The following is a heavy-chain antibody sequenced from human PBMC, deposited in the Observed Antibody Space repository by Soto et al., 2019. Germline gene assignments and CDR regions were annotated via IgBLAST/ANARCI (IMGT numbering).Heavy chain of an antibody. CDR3: ALIHDVRWGPGIAAAGTPRDAFDI. Sequence: GGSLRLSCAASGFTFSSYSMNWVRQAPGKGLEWVSSISSSSSYIYYADSVKGRFTISRDNAKNSLYLQMNSLRAEDTAVYYCALIHDVRWGPGIAAAGTPRDAFDIWGQGTMVTVSS. D-gene: IGHD6-13*01. V-gene: IGHV3-21*01. CDR2: ISSSSSYI. CDR1: GFTFSSYS. J-gene: IGHJ3*02.